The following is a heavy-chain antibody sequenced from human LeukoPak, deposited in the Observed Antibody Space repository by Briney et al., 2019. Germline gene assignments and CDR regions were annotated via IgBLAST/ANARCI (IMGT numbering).Heavy chain of an antibody. CDR1: GYTFTGYY. CDR3: ARVHSGYDSSYYYMGV. Sequence: ASVKVSCKASGYTFTGYYMHWVRQAPGQGLEWMGWINPYSGGTNYAQKFQGRVTMTRDTSISTAYMELSRLRSDDTAVYYCARVHSGYDSSYYYMGVWGKGTTVTVSS. CDR2: INPYSGGT. D-gene: IGHD5-12*01. V-gene: IGHV1-2*02. J-gene: IGHJ6*03.